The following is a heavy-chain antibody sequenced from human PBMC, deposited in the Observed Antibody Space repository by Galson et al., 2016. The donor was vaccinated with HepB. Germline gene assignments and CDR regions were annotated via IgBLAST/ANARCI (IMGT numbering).Heavy chain of an antibody. D-gene: IGHD2-21*02. J-gene: IGHJ4*02. CDR2: IYSGGGT. V-gene: IGHV3-53*01. CDR1: GFSVSNNY. Sequence: SLRLSCAASGFSVSNNYMTWVRQAPGKGLEWVSFIYSGGGTSFADSVKGRFTISRDNSKNTLYLQMNSLRAEDTAVYYCAGGGASDASGYWGQGTLVTVSS. CDR3: AGGGASDASGY.